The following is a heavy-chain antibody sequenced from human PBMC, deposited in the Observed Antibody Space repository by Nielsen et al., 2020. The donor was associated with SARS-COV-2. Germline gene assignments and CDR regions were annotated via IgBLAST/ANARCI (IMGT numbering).Heavy chain of an antibody. CDR3: ARGYYDFWSGYQPNFDY. J-gene: IGHJ4*02. CDR1: GGSISSGGYY. CDR2: IYYSGST. Sequence: SETLSLTCTVSGGSISSGGYYWSWIRQHPGKGLEWIGYIYYSGSTYYNPSLKSRVTISVDTSKNQFSLKLSSVTAADTAVYYCARGYYDFWSGYQPNFDYWSQGTLVTVSS. D-gene: IGHD3-3*01. V-gene: IGHV4-31*03.